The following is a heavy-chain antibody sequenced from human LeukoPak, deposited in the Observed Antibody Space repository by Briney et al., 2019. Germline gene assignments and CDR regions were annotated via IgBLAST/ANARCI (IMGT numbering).Heavy chain of an antibody. CDR1: GFTFSTYG. CDR2: ITYDGYYK. J-gene: IGHJ4*02. CDR3: ARDLSPVVRASPMGY. V-gene: IGHV3-30*03. D-gene: IGHD3-10*01. Sequence: GGSLRLSCAASGFTFSTYGMHWVRQAPGKGLEWVALITYDGYYKYYSDSVKGRFTISSDTSKNTLSLQMNSLRAEDTAVYYCARDLSPVVRASPMGYWGQGTLVSVSS.